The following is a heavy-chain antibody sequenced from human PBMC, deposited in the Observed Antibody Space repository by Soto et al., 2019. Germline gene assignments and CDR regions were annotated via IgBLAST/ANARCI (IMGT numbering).Heavy chain of an antibody. CDR2: IYHSGST. V-gene: IGHV4-4*02. J-gene: IGHJ3*02. Sequence: SETLSPTCTISGGSISSSNWWRWFRRPPGKGLEWIGEIYHSGSTNYNPSLKSRVTISVDKSKNQFSLKLSSVTAADTAVYYCASYIAAAGTGEEDFDIWGQGTMVT. CDR3: ASYIAAAGTGEEDFDI. CDR1: GGSISSSNW. D-gene: IGHD6-13*01.